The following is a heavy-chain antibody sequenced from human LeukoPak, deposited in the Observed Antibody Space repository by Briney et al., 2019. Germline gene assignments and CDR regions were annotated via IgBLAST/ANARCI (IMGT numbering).Heavy chain of an antibody. J-gene: IGHJ4*02. CDR2: IYYSGST. Sequence: SETLSLTCAVYGGSFSGYYWSWIRQPPGKGLEWIGYIYYSGSTNYNPSLKSRVTISVDTSKNQFSLKLSSVTAADTAVYYCARHIAAGTPGFDYWGQGTLVTVSS. CDR3: ARHIAAGTPGFDY. V-gene: IGHV4-59*08. D-gene: IGHD6-13*01. CDR1: GGSFSGYY.